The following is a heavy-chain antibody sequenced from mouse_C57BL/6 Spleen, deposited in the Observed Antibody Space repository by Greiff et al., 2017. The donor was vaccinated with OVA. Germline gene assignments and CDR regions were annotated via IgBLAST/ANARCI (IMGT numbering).Heavy chain of an antibody. CDR3: GRNQIYYYDY. CDR2: ICSGGST. V-gene: IGHV2-2*01. J-gene: IGHJ2*01. Sequence: VQLLESGPGLVQPSQSLSISCTVSGFSLTSYGVHWVRQSPGKGLEWLGVICSGGSTDYNAAFISRLSISKDNSKSQVFYKMNSQQADDTAIYYCGRNQIYYYDYWGKGTTLTVSS. CDR1: GFSLTSYG.